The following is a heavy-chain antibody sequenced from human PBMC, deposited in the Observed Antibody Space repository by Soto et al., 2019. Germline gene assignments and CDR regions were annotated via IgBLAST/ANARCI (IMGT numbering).Heavy chain of an antibody. J-gene: IGHJ6*02. CDR3: ARDLWGYCGTDCYPLDV. D-gene: IGHD2-21*02. V-gene: IGHV4-59*01. CDR1: GGSLSSYY. Sequence: TSETLSLTCTVSGGSLSSYYWSWIRRPPGMGLEWIASISYSGTTNYNSSLKSRVTISIDTSKNQFSLKLNSVTAADTAVYYCARDLWGYCGTDCYPLDVWGQGTTVTVSS. CDR2: ISYSGTT.